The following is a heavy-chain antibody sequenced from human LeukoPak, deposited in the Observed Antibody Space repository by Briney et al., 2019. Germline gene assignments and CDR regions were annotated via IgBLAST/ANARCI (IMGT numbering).Heavy chain of an antibody. D-gene: IGHD1-26*01. CDR3: ARDFEWELLKANAFDI. V-gene: IGHV3-74*03. J-gene: IGHJ3*02. CDR2: ISGDGTTT. CDR1: GFTLSHYW. Sequence: PGGSLRLSCAASGFTLSHYWMHWVRQTPGKGLFWASRISGDGTTTTYADSVKGRFTISRDNAKNSLYMQMNSLRAEDTAVYYCARDFEWELLKANAFDIWGQGTMVTVSS.